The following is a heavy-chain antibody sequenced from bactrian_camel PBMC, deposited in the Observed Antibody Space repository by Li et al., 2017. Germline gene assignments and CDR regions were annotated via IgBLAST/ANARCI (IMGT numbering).Heavy chain of an antibody. CDR2: VYTGTGST. CDR1: GETFGSNC. Sequence: VQLVESGGGSAQAGGSLRLSCAPSGETFGSNCMGWFRQAPGKEREGVARVYTGTGSTSYSDSVKGRFTISRDNTETTLYLQMNSLKPEDSAMYYCAARDVGCRNDPEGFNTWGQGTQVTVS. J-gene: IGHJ6*01. D-gene: IGHD5*01. CDR3: AARDVGCRNDPEGFNT. V-gene: IGHV3S1*01.